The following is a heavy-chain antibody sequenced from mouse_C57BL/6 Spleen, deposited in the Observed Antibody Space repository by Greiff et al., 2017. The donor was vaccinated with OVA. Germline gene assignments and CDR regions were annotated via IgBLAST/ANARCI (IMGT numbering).Heavy chain of an antibody. Sequence: EVKLVESGGGLVQPGGSLKLSCAASGFTFSDYGMAWVRQAPRKGPEWVAFISNLAHSIYYADTVTGRFTISRENAKNTLYLEMSSLRSEDTAMYYCARRGGSSPHWYFDVWGTGTTVTVSS. CDR1: GFTFSDYG. J-gene: IGHJ1*03. CDR3: ARRGGSSPHWYFDV. D-gene: IGHD1-1*01. CDR2: ISNLAHSI. V-gene: IGHV5-15*04.